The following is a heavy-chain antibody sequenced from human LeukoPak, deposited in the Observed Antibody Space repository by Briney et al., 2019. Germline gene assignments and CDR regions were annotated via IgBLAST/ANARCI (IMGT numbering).Heavy chain of an antibody. CDR1: GFTFSNYA. Sequence: PGGSLRLSCAGSGFTFSNYAMTWVRQAPGKGLEWVSTIGGSGGSTYYADSVKGRFTFSRDNSKNTLYLQMNSLRVEDTAVYYCAKGGGIQPHNYFDYWGQGTLVTVSS. CDR2: IGGSGGST. V-gene: IGHV3-23*01. D-gene: IGHD5-18*01. J-gene: IGHJ4*02. CDR3: AKGGGIQPHNYFDY.